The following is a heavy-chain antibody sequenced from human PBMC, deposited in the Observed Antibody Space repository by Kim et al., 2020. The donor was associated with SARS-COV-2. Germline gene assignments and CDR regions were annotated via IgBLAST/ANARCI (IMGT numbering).Heavy chain of an antibody. CDR3: ARGTHSSGWYESFDY. CDR1: GYTFTSYG. J-gene: IGHJ4*02. V-gene: IGHV1-18*01. CDR2: ISAYNGNT. Sequence: ASVKVSCKASGYTFTSYGISWVRQAPGQGLEWMGWISAYNGNTNYAQKLQGRVTMTTDTSTSTAYMELRSLRSDDTAVYYCARGTHSSGWYESFDYWGQGTLVTVSS. D-gene: IGHD6-19*01.